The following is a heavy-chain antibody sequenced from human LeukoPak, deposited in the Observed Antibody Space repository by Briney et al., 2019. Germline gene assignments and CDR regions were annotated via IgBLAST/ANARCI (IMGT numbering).Heavy chain of an antibody. J-gene: IGHJ5*02. CDR1: GGSISSYY. V-gene: IGHV4-59*12. CDR2: IYYSGST. CDR3: ARGRGIVGATGWSNWFDP. Sequence: SETLSLTCTVSGGSISSYYWSWIRQPPGKGLEWIGYIYYSGSTNYNPSLKSRVTISVDTSKNQFSLKLSSVTAADTAVYYCARGRGIVGATGWSNWFDPWGQGTLVTVSS. D-gene: IGHD1-26*01.